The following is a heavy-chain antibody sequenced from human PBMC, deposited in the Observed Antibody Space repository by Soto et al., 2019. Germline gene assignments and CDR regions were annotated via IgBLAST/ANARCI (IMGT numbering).Heavy chain of an antibody. CDR3: ARAASIAARPDWFDP. V-gene: IGHV4-59*01. D-gene: IGHD6-6*01. J-gene: IGHJ5*02. CDR2: IYYSGST. CDR1: GGSISSYY. Sequence: PXETLSLTCTVSGGSISSYYWSWIRQPPGKGLEWIGYIYYSGSTNYNPSLKSRVTISVDTSKNQFSLKLSSVTAADTAVYYCARAASIAARPDWFDPWGQGTLVTVSS.